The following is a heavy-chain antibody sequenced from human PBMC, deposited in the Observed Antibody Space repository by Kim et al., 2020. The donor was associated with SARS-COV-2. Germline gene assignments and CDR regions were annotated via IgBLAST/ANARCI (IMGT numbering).Heavy chain of an antibody. Sequence: GESLKISCKGSGYSFTSYWISWVRQMPGKGLEWMGRIDPSDSYTNYSPSFQGHVTISADKSISTAYLQWSSLKAADTAMYYCARVDYYDSSGYYYVGAFDIWGQGTMVTVSS. D-gene: IGHD3-22*01. CDR3: ARVDYYDSSGYYYVGAFDI. J-gene: IGHJ3*02. CDR1: GYSFTSYW. CDR2: IDPSDSYT. V-gene: IGHV5-10-1*01.